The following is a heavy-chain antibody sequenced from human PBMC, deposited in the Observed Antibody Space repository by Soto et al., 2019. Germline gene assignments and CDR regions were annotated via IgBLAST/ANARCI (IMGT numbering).Heavy chain of an antibody. CDR2: INHSGST. V-gene: IGHV4-34*01. J-gene: IGHJ4*02. Sequence: QVQLQQWGAGLLKPSETLSLTCAVYGGSFSGYYWSWIRQPPGKGLEWIGEINHSGSTNYNPPLKSRVTISVDTSKTQFSLKLSSVTAADTAVYYCARGDGWLQPGAGYWGQGTLVTVSS. CDR3: ARGDGWLQPGAGY. CDR1: GGSFSGYY. D-gene: IGHD5-12*01.